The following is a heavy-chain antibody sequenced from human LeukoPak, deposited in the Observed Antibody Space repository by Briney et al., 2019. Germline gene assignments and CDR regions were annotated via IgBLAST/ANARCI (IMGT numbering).Heavy chain of an antibody. CDR1: GITFSSYS. CDR3: ARGDPYGDYGVPSDY. CDR2: ISSSSSYI. D-gene: IGHD4-17*01. V-gene: IGHV3-21*01. J-gene: IGHJ4*02. Sequence: GGSLRLSCAASGITFSSYSMNWVRQAPGKGLEWVSSISSSSSYIYYADSVKGRFTISRDNAKNSLYLQMNSLRAEDTAVYYCARGDPYGDYGVPSDYWGQGTLVTVSS.